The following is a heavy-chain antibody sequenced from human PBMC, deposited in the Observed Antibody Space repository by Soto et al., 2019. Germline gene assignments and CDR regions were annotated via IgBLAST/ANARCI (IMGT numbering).Heavy chain of an antibody. J-gene: IGHJ4*02. CDR2: INMDGGST. CDR3: VRDHSGLKDFDY. CDR1: GCALSSVD. Sequence: GGSLRLSCAASGCALSSVDMDWGRQAPGKGLEWGSYINMDGGSTHYAESVKGRFTISRDNGRNSLSLQMDSLRVEDTAVYYCVRDHSGLKDFDYWGQGTLVTVSS. D-gene: IGHD1-1*01. V-gene: IGHV3-48*03.